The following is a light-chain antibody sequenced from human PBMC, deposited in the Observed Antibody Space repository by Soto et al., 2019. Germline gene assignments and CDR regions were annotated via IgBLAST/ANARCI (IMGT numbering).Light chain of an antibody. CDR2: EVN. J-gene: IGLJ2*01. CDR3: TSYAGNNKLV. V-gene: IGLV2-8*01. Sequence: QSALTQPPSASGSPGQSVTIFCTGTSSDVGNYAYVSWYQQHPGKAPKLMIYEVNKRPSGVPDRFSGSKSGNTASLTVSGLQTEDEADYYCTSYAGNNKLVFGGGTTLTVL. CDR1: SSDVGNYAY.